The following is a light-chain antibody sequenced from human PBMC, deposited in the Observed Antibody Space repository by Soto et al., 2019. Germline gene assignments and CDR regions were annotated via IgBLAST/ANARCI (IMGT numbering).Light chain of an antibody. CDR1: SSDVGGYNY. J-gene: IGLJ2*01. CDR2: DVS. V-gene: IGLV2-14*01. CDR3: SSYTGSNTPVV. Sequence: QSALTQPASVSGSPGQSITISCTGTSSDVGGYNYVSWYQQHPGKAPNLIIFDVSNRPSGVSNRFSGSKSGNSASLTISGLQAEDEADCYCSSYTGSNTPVVFGGGTQLTVL.